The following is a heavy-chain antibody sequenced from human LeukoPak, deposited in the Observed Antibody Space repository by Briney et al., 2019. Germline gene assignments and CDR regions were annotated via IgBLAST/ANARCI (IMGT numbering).Heavy chain of an antibody. J-gene: IGHJ4*02. CDR1: GGSNNFYY. CDR2: IYSTGST. D-gene: IGHD6-13*01. CDR3: ARGIADPYSFDS. V-gene: IGHV4-4*07. Sequence: PSETLSLICTVSGGSNNFYYWSWIRQPAGKGLEWIGRIYSTGSTNYSPSLKSRVTMSVDKSKNQFSLNLSSVTAADTAVYYCARGIADPYSFDSWGQATLVTVSS.